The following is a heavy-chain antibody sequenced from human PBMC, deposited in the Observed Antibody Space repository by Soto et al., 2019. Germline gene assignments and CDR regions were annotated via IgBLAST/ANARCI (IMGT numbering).Heavy chain of an antibody. D-gene: IGHD1-1*01. Sequence: QVQLVESGGGVVQPGRSLRLSCAASGFTFSSYGMHWVRQAPGKGLEWVAVIWYDGSNKYYADSVKGRFTISRDNSKNTLYLQMNSLRAEHTAVYYCARDRYLQFMAFDYWGQGTLVTVSS. CDR3: ARDRYLQFMAFDY. J-gene: IGHJ4*02. CDR1: GFTFSSYG. CDR2: IWYDGSNK. V-gene: IGHV3-33*01.